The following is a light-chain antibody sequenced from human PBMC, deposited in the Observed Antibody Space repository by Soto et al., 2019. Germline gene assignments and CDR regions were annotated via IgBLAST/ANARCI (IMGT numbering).Light chain of an antibody. CDR3: QQYESLPRT. Sequence: DIQMTQSPSSLSASVGDRVTITCQAPQGVNYYFSWYQFKAGKAPKILIYDASNLETGVPSRFSGSGSGTDFTLTISSLQPEDFATYYCQQYESLPRTFGQGTKVELK. CDR1: QGVNYY. J-gene: IGKJ1*01. V-gene: IGKV1-33*01. CDR2: DAS.